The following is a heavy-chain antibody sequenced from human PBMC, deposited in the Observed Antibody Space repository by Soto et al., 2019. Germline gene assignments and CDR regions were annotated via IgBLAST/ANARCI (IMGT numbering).Heavy chain of an antibody. V-gene: IGHV3-30-3*01. D-gene: IGHD2-15*01. J-gene: IGHJ6*02. CDR3: ASGDIVVVVAATTPYNGMDV. Sequence: QVQLVESGGGVVQPGRSLRLSCAASGFTFSSYAMHCVRQAPGKGLEWVAVISYDGSNKYYADSLKGRFTISRDNYKNTLYRQMNSLRAEDTAVYYCASGDIVVVVAATTPYNGMDVWCQGTTVTDSS. CDR1: GFTFSSYA. CDR2: ISYDGSNK.